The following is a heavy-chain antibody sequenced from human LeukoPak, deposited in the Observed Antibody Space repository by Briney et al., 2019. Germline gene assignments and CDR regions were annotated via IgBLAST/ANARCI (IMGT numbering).Heavy chain of an antibody. CDR2: IRSKAYGGTA. CDR3: TRVRGYSYGYGDY. D-gene: IGHD5-18*01. Sequence: GGSLRLSCTASGFTFGDYAMSWVRQAPGKGLEWVGFIRSKAYGGTAEYAASVKGRFSISRDDSKSIAYLQMNSLKTEDTAVYYCTRVRGYSYGYGDYWGQGTLVTVSS. J-gene: IGHJ4*02. V-gene: IGHV3-49*04. CDR1: GFTFGDYA.